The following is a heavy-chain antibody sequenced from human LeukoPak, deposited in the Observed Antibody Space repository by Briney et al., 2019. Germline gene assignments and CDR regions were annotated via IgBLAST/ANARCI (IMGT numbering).Heavy chain of an antibody. V-gene: IGHV4-34*01. J-gene: IGHJ5*02. CDR2: INHSGST. CDR1: GGSFSDYY. CDR3: ARPRYCSGGSCYGNWFDP. Sequence: SETLSLTCAVYGGSFSDYYWSWIRQPPGKGLEWIGEINHSGSTNYNPSLKSRATISVDTSKNQFSLKLTSVTAADTAVYYCARPRYCSGGSCYGNWFDPWGQGTLVTVSS. D-gene: IGHD2-15*01.